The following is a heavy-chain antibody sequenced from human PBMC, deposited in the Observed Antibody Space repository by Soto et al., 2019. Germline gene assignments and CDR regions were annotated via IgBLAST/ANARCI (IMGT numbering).Heavy chain of an antibody. CDR3: ARDLDSGYDLGGFDY. V-gene: IGHV4-59*01. D-gene: IGHD5-12*01. CDR2: IYYSGST. Sequence: SETLSLTCTVSGGSISSYYWSWIRQPPGKGLEWIGYIYYSGSTNYNPSLKSRVTIPVDTSKNQFSLKLSSVTAADTAVYYCARDLDSGYDLGGFDYWGQGTLVTVSS. J-gene: IGHJ4*02. CDR1: GGSISSYY.